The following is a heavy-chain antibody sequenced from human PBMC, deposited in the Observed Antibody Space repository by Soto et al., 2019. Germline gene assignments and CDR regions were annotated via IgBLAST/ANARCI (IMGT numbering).Heavy chain of an antibody. CDR2: IYPGDSDT. CDR3: ARRRRVGYYYYGMDV. J-gene: IGHJ6*02. Sequence: PGESLKISCKGSGYSFTSYWIGWVRQMPGKGLEWMGIIYPGDSDTRYSPSFQGQVTTSADKSISTAYLQWSSLKASDTAMYYCARRRRVGYYYYGMDVWGQGTTVTVSS. V-gene: IGHV5-51*01. CDR1: GYSFTSYW.